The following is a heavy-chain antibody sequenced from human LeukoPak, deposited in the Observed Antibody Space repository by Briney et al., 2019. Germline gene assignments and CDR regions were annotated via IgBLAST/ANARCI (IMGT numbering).Heavy chain of an antibody. D-gene: IGHD3-10*01. V-gene: IGHV3-13*04. CDR3: ARDFRGCMDV. CDR2: IRTEGDT. CDR1: GFSFNTYD. J-gene: IGHJ6*02. Sequence: PGGSLRLSCAASGFSFNTYDVHWVRQVTGKGLQWVSAIRTEGDTYYLDSVKGRFTISRDNAKNALYLQMNSLTAGDTAVYYCARDFRGCMDVWGQGTTVTASS.